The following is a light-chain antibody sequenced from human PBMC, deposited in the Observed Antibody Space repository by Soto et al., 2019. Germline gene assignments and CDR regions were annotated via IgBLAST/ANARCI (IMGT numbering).Light chain of an antibody. CDR2: SDT. CDR1: ELGSKG. Sequence: SSELTQPPSVSVAPGKTASISCGGNELGSKGVHWYQQKPGQAPVLVIYSDTDLPPVITERFSGSNSANLATLTISRVEAGDEADYYCQVWDSGSAPVVFGGGTQLPVL. CDR3: QVWDSGSAPVV. V-gene: IGLV3-21*01. J-gene: IGLJ2*01.